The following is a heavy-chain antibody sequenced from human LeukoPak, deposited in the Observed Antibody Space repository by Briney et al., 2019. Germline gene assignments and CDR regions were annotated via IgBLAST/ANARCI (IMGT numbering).Heavy chain of an antibody. CDR2: IKEGGRGE. Sequence: GALGPSFCASGFTLKRLWNGLGRQGSGEGLGVGGNIKEGGRGEYLGESVKGRFNISRDNAKNSLYLQMNSLRAEDTAVYYCARDGGPHTQNIVVVPAAAEPEYGMDVWGQGTTVTVSS. D-gene: IGHD2-2*01. V-gene: IGHV3-7*01. CDR3: ARDGGPHTQNIVVVPAAAEPEYGMDV. CDR1: GFTLKRLW. J-gene: IGHJ6*02.